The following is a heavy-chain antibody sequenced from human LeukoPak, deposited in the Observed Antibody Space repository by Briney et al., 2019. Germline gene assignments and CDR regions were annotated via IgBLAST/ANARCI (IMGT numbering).Heavy chain of an antibody. CDR1: GFTFSSFA. V-gene: IGHV3-23*01. D-gene: IGHD5-24*01. J-gene: IGHJ4*02. CDR3: AKDLEMATISYFDY. CDR2: ISGSGDST. Sequence: GGSLRLSCAASGFTFSSFAMSWVRQAPGKGLGWVSAISGSGDSTYYADSVKGRFTISRDNSKNTLNLQMNSLRAEDTAVYYCAKDLEMATISYFDYWGQGTLVTVSS.